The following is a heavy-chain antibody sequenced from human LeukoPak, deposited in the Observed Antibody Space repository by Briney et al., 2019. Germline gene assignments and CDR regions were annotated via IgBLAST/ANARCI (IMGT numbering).Heavy chain of an antibody. J-gene: IGHJ3*02. D-gene: IGHD2-2*02. CDR2: IWYDGSNK. Sequence: GGSLRPSCAASGFTFSSYGMHWVRQAPGKGLEWVAVIWYDGSNKYYADSVKGRFTISRDNSKNTLYLQMNSLRAEDTAVYYCARDALDIVVVPAAIWAPHHDAFDIWGQGTMVTVSS. CDR1: GFTFSSYG. CDR3: ARDALDIVVVPAAIWAPHHDAFDI. V-gene: IGHV3-33*01.